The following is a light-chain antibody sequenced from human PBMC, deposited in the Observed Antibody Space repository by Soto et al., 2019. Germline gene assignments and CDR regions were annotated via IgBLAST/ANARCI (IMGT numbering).Light chain of an antibody. Sequence: QSALTQPASVSGSPGQSSTISCTGTSRDVGGYKHVSWYQHHPGKAPKRMIYEVRNGPSGVSNRFSGSKSGYRASLTISGLQAEGAAGYYCNSQRRSGPRVFGTGTKLTVL. V-gene: IGLV2-14*01. J-gene: IGLJ1*01. CDR3: NSQRRSGPRV. CDR1: SRDVGGYKH. CDR2: EVR.